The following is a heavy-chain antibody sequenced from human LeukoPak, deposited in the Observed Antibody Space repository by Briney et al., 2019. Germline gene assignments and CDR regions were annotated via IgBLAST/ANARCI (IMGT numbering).Heavy chain of an antibody. CDR3: AKDLPLFSFLGGYFDY. V-gene: IGHV3-23*01. D-gene: IGHD2-15*01. J-gene: IGHJ4*02. Sequence: GGSLRLSCAASGFTFSSYAMSWVRQAPGKGLELVSAIRGSGGSTYYADSVKGRFTISRDNSKNTLYLQMNSLRAEDTAVYYCAKDLPLFSFLGGYFDYWGQGTLVTVSS. CDR1: GFTFSSYA. CDR2: IRGSGGST.